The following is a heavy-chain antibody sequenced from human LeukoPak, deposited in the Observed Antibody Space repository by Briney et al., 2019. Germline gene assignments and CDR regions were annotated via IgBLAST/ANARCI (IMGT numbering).Heavy chain of an antibody. CDR2: KYYSWSP. J-gene: IGHJ5*02. CDR3: AGGGSEGSWFDP. CDR1: GRSLSSYY. V-gene: IGHV4-59*07. Sequence: PSDTLSLTYTVSGRSLSSYYWSWLRQPPGKGLEWMGYKYYSWSPNYNPSLTSQITISVDTSKNQLSLKLSSVTAADTAVYYCAGGGSEGSWFDPGGQGTLVTVSS. D-gene: IGHD3-16*01.